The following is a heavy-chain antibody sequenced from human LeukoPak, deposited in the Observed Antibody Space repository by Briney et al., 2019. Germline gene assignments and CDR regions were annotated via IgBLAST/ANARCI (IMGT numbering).Heavy chain of an antibody. Sequence: SETLSLTCAVNGGSFSGYYWTWIRQSPGKGLEWIGEIIHSGSTNYNPSLKSRVTISVDTSKNQFSLKLSSVTAADTAVYYCARGEYSSSSPVGYYFDYWGQGTLVTVSS. CDR3: ARGEYSSSSPVGYYFDY. J-gene: IGHJ4*02. V-gene: IGHV4-34*01. CDR1: GGSFSGYY. CDR2: IIHSGST. D-gene: IGHD6-6*01.